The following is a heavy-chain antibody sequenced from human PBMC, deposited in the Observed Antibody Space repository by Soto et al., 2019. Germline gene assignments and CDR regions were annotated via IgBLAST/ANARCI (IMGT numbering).Heavy chain of an antibody. CDR1: GFIFSTYG. J-gene: IGHJ4*02. Sequence: QVQLVESGGGVVQPGGSLRLSCATSGFIFSTYGMHGVRQSPGEGLEWVAVMANDGSYQYYADSVKGRFTISRDNSKNTLYLQMDSLRREDTAVYYCARSIGGSSYYPPDYWGQGTLVTVSS. D-gene: IGHD2-15*01. V-gene: IGHV3-30*03. CDR3: ARSIGGSSYYPPDY. CDR2: MANDGSYQ.